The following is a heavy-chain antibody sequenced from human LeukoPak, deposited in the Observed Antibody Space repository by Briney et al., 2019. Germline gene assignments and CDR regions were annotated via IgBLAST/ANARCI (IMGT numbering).Heavy chain of an antibody. CDR2: ISYSGST. Sequence: SETLSLTCTVSGGSISSYYWSWIRQPPGKGLEWTGYISYSGSTDYNPSLKSRVTISLDTSKNQFSLRLSSVTAADTAVYYCARETRLHSGSYSNDAFDIWGQGTMVTVSS. D-gene: IGHD1-26*01. J-gene: IGHJ3*02. V-gene: IGHV4-59*01. CDR3: ARETRLHSGSYSNDAFDI. CDR1: GGSISSYY.